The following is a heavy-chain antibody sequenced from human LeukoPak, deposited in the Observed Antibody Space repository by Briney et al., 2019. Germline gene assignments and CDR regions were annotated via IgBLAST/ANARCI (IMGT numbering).Heavy chain of an antibody. V-gene: IGHV1-69*01. CDR2: IIPIFGTA. CDR1: GGTLSSYA. Sequence: ASVKVSCEASGGTLSSYAISWVRQAPGQGLEWMGGIIPIFGTANYAQKFQGRVTITADESTSTAYMELSSLRSEDTAVYYCASPYSSGWYSFDYWGQGTLVTVSS. CDR3: ASPYSSGWYSFDY. J-gene: IGHJ4*02. D-gene: IGHD6-19*01.